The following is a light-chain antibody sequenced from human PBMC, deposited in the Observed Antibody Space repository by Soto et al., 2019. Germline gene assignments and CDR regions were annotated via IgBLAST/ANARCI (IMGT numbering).Light chain of an antibody. CDR1: SSDVGGYNY. Sequence: QSVLTQPGSVSGSPGQSITISCTGTSSDVGGYNYVSWYQQHPGKAPKLMIYDVNNRPSGVSNRFSGSKSGNTASLTISGLQAEDEADYYCSSYTSSSTSYVFGTGTKVTVL. CDR2: DVN. J-gene: IGLJ1*01. CDR3: SSYTSSSTSYV. V-gene: IGLV2-14*01.